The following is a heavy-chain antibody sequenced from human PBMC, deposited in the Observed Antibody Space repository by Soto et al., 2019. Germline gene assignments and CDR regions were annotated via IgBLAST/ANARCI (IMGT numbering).Heavy chain of an antibody. CDR3: ARTVREQWLADY. CDR1: GYSFTTYW. CDR2: IYPTDSDT. V-gene: IGHV5-51*01. J-gene: IGHJ4*02. Sequence: GESLKISCKGSGYSFTTYWIGWVRQMPGKGLEWMGIIYPTDSDTRYSPSFQGQVTIPADKSISTAYLQWSSLKASDTAMYYCARTVREQWLADYWGRGTLVTVSS. D-gene: IGHD6-19*01.